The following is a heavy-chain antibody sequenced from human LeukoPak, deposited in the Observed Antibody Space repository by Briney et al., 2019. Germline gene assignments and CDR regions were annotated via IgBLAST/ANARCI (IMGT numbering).Heavy chain of an antibody. J-gene: IGHJ4*02. Sequence: SETLSLTCTVSGGSISSISYYWGWIRQPPGKGLEWIGSVYYTGSTYYNPSLNSRVTISVDTSRNQFSLRLSSVTAADTAVYYCASPFQGLREGCSSTSCYTTQNWGQGTPVTVSS. CDR1: GGSISSISYY. CDR2: VYYTGST. V-gene: IGHV4-39*01. D-gene: IGHD2-2*02. CDR3: ASPFQGLREGCSSTSCYTTQN.